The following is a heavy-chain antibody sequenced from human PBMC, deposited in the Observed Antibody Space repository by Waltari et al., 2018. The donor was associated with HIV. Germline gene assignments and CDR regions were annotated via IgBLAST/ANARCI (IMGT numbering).Heavy chain of an antibody. V-gene: IGHV4-38-2*01. CDR2: IYHSGGT. Sequence: QLHEPGPELVNPADALSLTCAVSGYSVCRGCYWGWTRQPPGQGLAWIGSIYHSGGTYYNPSLKPRVPITISTSKNQFSLQPQSVTAADTAVHFCESQVGGFRGVGYRGHGTLVTVSS. CDR3: ESQVGGFRGVGY. CDR1: GYSVCRGCY. D-gene: IGHD3-10*01. J-gene: IGHJ4*01.